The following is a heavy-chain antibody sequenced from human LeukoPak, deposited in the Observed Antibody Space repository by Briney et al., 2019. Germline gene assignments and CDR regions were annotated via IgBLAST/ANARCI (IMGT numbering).Heavy chain of an antibody. CDR2: IIPIFGTT. CDR3: ARVGFDWLSMGDAFDI. V-gene: IGHV1-69*06. J-gene: IGHJ3*02. Sequence: GASVKVSCKASGGTFSTYAISWVRQAPGQGLEWMGGIIPIFGTTNYAQKFQGRVTITADKSTTTVYMELSSLRSEDTAVYYCARVGFDWLSMGDAFDIWGQGTMVTVSS. CDR1: GGTFSTYA. D-gene: IGHD3-9*01.